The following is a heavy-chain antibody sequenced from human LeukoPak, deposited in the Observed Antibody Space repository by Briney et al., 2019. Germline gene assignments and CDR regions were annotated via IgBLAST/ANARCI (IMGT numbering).Heavy chain of an antibody. CDR2: IYSGGST. CDR3: AKDPSYYDFWSGSSPNWYFDL. CDR1: GFTVSSNY. Sequence: GGSLRLSCAASGFTVSSNYMSWVRQAPGKGLERVSVIYSGGSTYYADSVKGRFTISRDNSKNTLYLQMNSLRAEDTAVYYCAKDPSYYDFWSGSSPNWYFDLWGRGTLVTV. J-gene: IGHJ2*01. V-gene: IGHV3-53*01. D-gene: IGHD3-3*01.